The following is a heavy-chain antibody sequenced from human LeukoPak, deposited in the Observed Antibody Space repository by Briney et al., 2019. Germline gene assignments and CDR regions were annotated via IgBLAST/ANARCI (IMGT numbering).Heavy chain of an antibody. CDR1: GFAFNIYA. J-gene: IGHJ4*02. V-gene: IGHV3-23*01. CDR2: ISGDSATP. Sequence: GGSLRLSCAASGFAFNIYAMTWIRQAPGKGLEWVSTISGDSATPYFADSVKGRFTISRDNSKNTLYLQMNSLRVEDTAVYYCAKVGSSTWYMYYFDYWGQGALVTVSS. CDR3: AKVGSSTWYMYYFDY. D-gene: IGHD6-13*01.